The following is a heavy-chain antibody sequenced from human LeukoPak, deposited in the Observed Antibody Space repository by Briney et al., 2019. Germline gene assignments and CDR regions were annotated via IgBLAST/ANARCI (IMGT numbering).Heavy chain of an antibody. D-gene: IGHD4-17*01. CDR3: ARGLLPAGDYVWYFDL. V-gene: IGHV1-69*04. Sequence: SVKVSCKASGGTFSSYAISWVRQAPGQGLEWMGRIIPIFGIANCAQKFQGRVTITADKSTSTAYMELSSLRSEDTAVYYCARGLLPAGDYVWYFDLWGRGTLVTVSS. CDR2: IIPIFGIA. J-gene: IGHJ2*01. CDR1: GGTFSSYA.